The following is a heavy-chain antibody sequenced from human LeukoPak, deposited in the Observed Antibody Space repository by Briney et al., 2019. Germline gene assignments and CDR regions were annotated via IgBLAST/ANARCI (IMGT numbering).Heavy chain of an antibody. CDR1: GGSISSGDYY. Sequence: SETLSLTCTVSGGSISSGDYYWSWIRQPPGKGLEWIVYIYYSGSTYYNPSLKSRVTISVDTSKNQFSLKLSSVTAADTAVYYCAREPDCSSTSCYAFDIWGQGTMVTVSS. CDR2: IYYSGST. CDR3: AREPDCSSTSCYAFDI. J-gene: IGHJ3*02. V-gene: IGHV4-30-4*01. D-gene: IGHD2-2*01.